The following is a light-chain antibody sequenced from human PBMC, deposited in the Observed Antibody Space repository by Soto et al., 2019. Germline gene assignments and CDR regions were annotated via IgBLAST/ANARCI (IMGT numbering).Light chain of an antibody. Sequence: EIAMTQSPATLSVSPGERATLSCRASQSVSSNLAWYQQKPGQAPRLLIYGASTRATGIPARFSGSGSGTEFTRTISSLQSEDFAVYYCQQYNNWPPYPFGQGTKLEIK. J-gene: IGKJ2*01. CDR1: QSVSSN. CDR2: GAS. V-gene: IGKV3-15*01. CDR3: QQYNNWPPYP.